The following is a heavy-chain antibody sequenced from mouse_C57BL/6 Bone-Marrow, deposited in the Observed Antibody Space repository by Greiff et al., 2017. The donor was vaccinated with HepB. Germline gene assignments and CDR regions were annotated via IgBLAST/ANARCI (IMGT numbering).Heavy chain of an antibody. CDR2: IYPGDGDT. J-gene: IGHJ4*01. CDR1: GYAFSSYW. Sequence: QVHVKQSGAELVKPGASVKISCKASGYAFSSYWMNWVKQRPGKGLEWIGQIYPGDGDTNYNGKFKGKATLTADKSSSTAYMQLSSLTSEDSAVYFCARATIPPNWGQGTSVTVSS. CDR3: ARATIPPN. D-gene: IGHD2-1*01. V-gene: IGHV1-80*01.